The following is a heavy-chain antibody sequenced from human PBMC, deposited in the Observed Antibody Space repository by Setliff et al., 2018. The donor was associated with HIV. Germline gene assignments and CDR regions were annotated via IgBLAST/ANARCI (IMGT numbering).Heavy chain of an antibody. CDR2: IYYNGNI. J-gene: IGHJ4*02. Sequence: SETLSLTCAVSGNSIGSGYYWGWIRQPPGKGLEWIASIYYNGNIYYNPSLKSRVTITMGTSKNQFSLKLSSVTAADTAVYSCVRHLSEMAMVDHWGQGTLVTVSS. V-gene: IGHV4-38-2*01. CDR1: GNSIGSGYY. CDR3: VRHLSEMAMVDH.